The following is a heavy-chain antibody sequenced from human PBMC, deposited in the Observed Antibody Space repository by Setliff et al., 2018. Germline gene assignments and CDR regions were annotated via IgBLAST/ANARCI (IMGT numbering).Heavy chain of an antibody. CDR3: ARVYADTVDAFAI. V-gene: IGHV4-34*01. J-gene: IGHJ3*02. Sequence: PSETLSLTCAVYGGSFSDFYWIWIRQPPGEGLEWIGEITHRRVTTYNPSLQSRAAISLDTSKRRFSLKLGSVSAADTAVYYCARVYADTVDAFAIWGQGTMVTVSS. CDR2: ITHRRVT. CDR1: GGSFSDFY. D-gene: IGHD5-18*01.